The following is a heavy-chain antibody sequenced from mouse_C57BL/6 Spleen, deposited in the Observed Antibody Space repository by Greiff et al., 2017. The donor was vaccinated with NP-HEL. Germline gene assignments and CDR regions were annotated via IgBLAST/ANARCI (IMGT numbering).Heavy chain of an antibody. CDR2: ISSGSSTI. V-gene: IGHV5-17*01. CDR1: GFTFSDYG. CDR3: ARFNGYYAMDY. Sequence: EVHLVESGGGLVKPGGSLKLSCAASGFTFSDYGMHWVRQAPEKGLEWVAYISSGSSTIYYADTVKGRFTISVDNAKNTLFLQMTSLRSEDTAMYYCARFNGYYAMDYWGQGTSVTVSS. J-gene: IGHJ4*01.